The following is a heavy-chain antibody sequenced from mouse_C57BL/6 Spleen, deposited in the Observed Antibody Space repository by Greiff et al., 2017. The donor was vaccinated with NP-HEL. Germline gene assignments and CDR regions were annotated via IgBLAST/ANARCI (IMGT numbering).Heavy chain of an antibody. Sequence: VQLQQPGAELVMPGASVKLSCKASGYTFTSYWMHWVKQRPGQGLEWIGEIDPSDSYTNYNQKFKGKSTLTVDKSSSTAYMQLSSLTSEDSAVYYCARSGNLTMDYWGQGTSVTVSS. CDR2: IDPSDSYT. D-gene: IGHD2-1*01. J-gene: IGHJ4*01. V-gene: IGHV1-69*01. CDR1: GYTFTSYW. CDR3: ARSGNLTMDY.